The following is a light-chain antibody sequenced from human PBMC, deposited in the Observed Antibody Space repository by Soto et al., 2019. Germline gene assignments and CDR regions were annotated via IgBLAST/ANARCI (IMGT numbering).Light chain of an antibody. J-gene: IGKJ1*01. CDR1: QGIGSY. CDR3: QQRYSSPPT. V-gene: IGKV1-39*01. CDR2: AAS. Sequence: IQLTQSPSSLSASVGDRVTITCRASQGIGSYLAWYQQKPGKAPKLLIFAASSLQSGVPSRFSGSRSGPDFTLTIGSLQTEDFATYYCQQRYSSPPTFGQGTKVDIK.